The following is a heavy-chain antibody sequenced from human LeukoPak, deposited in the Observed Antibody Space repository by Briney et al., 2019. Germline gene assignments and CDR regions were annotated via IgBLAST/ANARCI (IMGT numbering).Heavy chain of an antibody. V-gene: IGHV3-33*01. CDR3: ARDLQRHYYYYGMDV. J-gene: IGHJ6*02. CDR2: IWDDGSEK. Sequence: PGGSLRLSCAASGFTFSSYGMHWVRQAPGKGLEWVAVIWDDGSEKYYADSVKGRFSISRDNSKNTLYLQMNSLRAEDTAVYYCARDLQRHYYYYGMDVWGQGTTVTVSS. CDR1: GFTFSSYG.